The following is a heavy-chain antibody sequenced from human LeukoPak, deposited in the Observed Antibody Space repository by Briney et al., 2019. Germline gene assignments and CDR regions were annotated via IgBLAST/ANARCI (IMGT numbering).Heavy chain of an antibody. J-gene: IGHJ5*02. V-gene: IGHV1-18*01. CDR2: ISAYNGNT. CDR1: GYTFTSYG. CDR3: ARSLTRGYYYDSSGYYNWFDP. Sequence: ASVKVSRKASGYTFTSYGISWVRQAPGQGLEWMGWISAYNGNTNYAQKLQGRVTMTTDTSTSTAYMELRSLRSDDTAVYYCARSLTRGYYYDSSGYYNWFDPWGQGTLVTVSS. D-gene: IGHD3-22*01.